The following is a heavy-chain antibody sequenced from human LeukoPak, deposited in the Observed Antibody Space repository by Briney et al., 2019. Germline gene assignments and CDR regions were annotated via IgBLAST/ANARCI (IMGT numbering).Heavy chain of an antibody. CDR1: EFTFSSYA. CDR3: ARGWYNFDY. D-gene: IGHD6-19*01. CDR2: MSYNGGRV. Sequence: PGGSLRLSCVSSEFTFSSYAVSWVRQAPGKGLEWVSFMSYNGGRVHYADSVKGRFTISRDNSKNTLYLQMNSLRAEDTAVYYCARGWYNFDYWGQGTRVTVSS. J-gene: IGHJ4*02. V-gene: IGHV3-23*01.